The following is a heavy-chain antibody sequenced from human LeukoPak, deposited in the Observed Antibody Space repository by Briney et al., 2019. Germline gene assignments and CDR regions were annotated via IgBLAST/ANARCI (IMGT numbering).Heavy chain of an antibody. D-gene: IGHD3-22*01. J-gene: IGHJ4*02. Sequence: SETLSLTCTVSGGSISSSSYYWGWIRQPPGKGLEWIGSIYYSGSTYYNPSLKSRVTISVDTSKNQFSLKLSSVTAADTAVYYCARHARDYYDSSGLGNYWGQGTLVTVSS. V-gene: IGHV4-39*01. CDR3: ARHARDYYDSSGLGNY. CDR1: GGSISSSSYY. CDR2: IYYSGST.